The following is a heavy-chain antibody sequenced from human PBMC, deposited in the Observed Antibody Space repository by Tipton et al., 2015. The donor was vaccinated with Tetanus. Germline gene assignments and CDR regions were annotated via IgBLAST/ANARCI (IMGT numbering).Heavy chain of an antibody. CDR3: ASGSSLDY. CDR1: GSLFSSYT. Sequence: SLRLSCSVSGSLFSSYTMNWVRQAPGRGLEWVSSISSTTSYIYYSDSVKGRFTISRDNAKNSLYLQMNSLTADDTAVYFCASGSSLDYWGQGTLVTVSS. D-gene: IGHD6-6*01. CDR2: ISSTTSYI. V-gene: IGHV3-21*01. J-gene: IGHJ4*02.